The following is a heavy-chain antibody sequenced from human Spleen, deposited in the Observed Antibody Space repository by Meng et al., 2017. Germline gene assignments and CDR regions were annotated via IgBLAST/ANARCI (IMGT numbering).Heavy chain of an antibody. D-gene: IGHD3-10*01. J-gene: IGHJ4*02. CDR1: GYTFTGYY. V-gene: IGHV1-2*06. CDR2: INPNSCGT. Sequence: HVQLGQSGSEVKKPGAAVKGSCKASGYTFTGYYMHWVRQAPGQGLEWMGRINPNSCGTNYAQKFQGRATMTRDTSISTAYMELSRLRSDDTAVYYCARGMWGEGVDYWGQGTLVTVSS. CDR3: ARGMWGEGVDY.